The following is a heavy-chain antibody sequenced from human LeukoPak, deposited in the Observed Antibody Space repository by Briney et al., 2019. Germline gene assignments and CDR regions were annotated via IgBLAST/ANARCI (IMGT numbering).Heavy chain of an antibody. CDR1: GGSFSSYY. CDR3: AKGYCSSTSCWWFDP. J-gene: IGHJ5*02. V-gene: IGHV4-59*08. D-gene: IGHD2-2*01. Sequence: EPSETLSLTCAVYGGSFSSYYWSWIRQPPGKGLEWIGYIYYSGSTNYNPSLKSRVTISVDTSKNQFSLKLSSVTAADTAVYYCAKGYCSSTSCWWFDPWGQGTLVTVSS. CDR2: IYYSGST.